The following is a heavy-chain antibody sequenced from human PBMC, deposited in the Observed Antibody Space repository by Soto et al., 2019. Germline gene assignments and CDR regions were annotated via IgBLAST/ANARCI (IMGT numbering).Heavy chain of an antibody. V-gene: IGHV1-69*15. Sequence: VKVSCKASGDTFSSYAISWVRQAPGKGLEWMGKIIPTFGRTNYAQKFQGRLTISADDSTSTAYMELTSLESDDTAVYNCARDRLSSFAIAVWGQRTTVTVSS. J-gene: IGHJ6*02. CDR3: ARDRLSSFAIAV. D-gene: IGHD3-10*02. CDR2: IIPTFGRT. CDR1: GDTFSSYA.